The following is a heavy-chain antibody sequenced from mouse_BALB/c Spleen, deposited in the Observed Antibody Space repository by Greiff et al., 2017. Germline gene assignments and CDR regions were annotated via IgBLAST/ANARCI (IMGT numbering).Heavy chain of an antibody. CDR2: ISSGGSYT. J-gene: IGHJ2*01. CDR1: GFTFSSYG. Sequence: EVHLVESGGDLVKPGGSLKLSCAASGFTFSSYGMSWVRQTPDKRLEWVATISSGGSYTYYPDSVKGRFTISRDNAKNTLYLQMSSLKSEDTAMYYCARRGYDFYFDYWGQGTTLTVSS. CDR3: ARRGYDFYFDY. D-gene: IGHD2-2*01. V-gene: IGHV5-6*01.